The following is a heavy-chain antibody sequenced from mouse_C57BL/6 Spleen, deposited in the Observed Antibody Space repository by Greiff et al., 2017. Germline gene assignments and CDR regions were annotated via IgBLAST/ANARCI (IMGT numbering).Heavy chain of an antibody. CDR2: IDPSDSYT. CDR1: GYTFTSYW. Sequence: QVQLQQPGAELVKPGASVKLSCKASGYTFTSYWMQWVKQRPGQGLEWIGEIDPSDSYTNYNQKFKGKATLTVDTSSSTAYMQLSSLTSDDSAVYYCASGDLPRDYFDYWGQGTTLTVSS. V-gene: IGHV1-50*01. J-gene: IGHJ2*01. CDR3: ASGDLPRDYFDY. D-gene: IGHD6-1*01.